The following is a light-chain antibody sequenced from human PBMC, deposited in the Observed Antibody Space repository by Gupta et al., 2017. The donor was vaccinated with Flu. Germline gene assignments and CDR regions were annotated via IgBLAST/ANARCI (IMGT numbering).Light chain of an antibody. CDR1: QDIISY. J-gene: IGKJ4*01. CDR3: QKYNSAPPT. V-gene: IGKV1-27*01. Sequence: GDRVTITCRERQDIISYVAWYQQKSGKVPKLLIYAASSLPSGVPSRFSGSGSGTVFTLTIISLQPEDFATYYCQKYNSAPPTFGGGTKVEIK. CDR2: AAS.